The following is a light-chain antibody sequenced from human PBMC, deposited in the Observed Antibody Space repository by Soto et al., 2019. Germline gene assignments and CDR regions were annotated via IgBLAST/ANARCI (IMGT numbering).Light chain of an antibody. CDR2: AAS. CDR1: QSISSY. Sequence: DIVMTHSPSSLSASVGDGVSITCRASQSISSYVSWYQQKPGKAPKLLIYAASRLQSGVPSRFSGSRSGTDFTLTISSLQPEDFATYYCQQSYSRVTFGQGTKVDIK. V-gene: IGKV1-39*01. J-gene: IGKJ1*01. CDR3: QQSYSRVT.